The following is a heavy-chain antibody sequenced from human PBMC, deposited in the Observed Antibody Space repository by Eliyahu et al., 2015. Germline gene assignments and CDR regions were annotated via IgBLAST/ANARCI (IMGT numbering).Heavy chain of an antibody. CDR3: AREYGEYDL. Sequence: QVQLQESGPGLVKPSETLSLTCTVSGYFISSGYYWGWIRQPPGEGLEWIGSVHHSGQTYYNPSLKSRVTILIDTSKNQFSLRLSSVTAADTAVYYCAREYGEYDLWGQGTLVTVSS. D-gene: IGHD4/OR15-4a*01. CDR2: VHHSGQT. V-gene: IGHV4-38-2*02. J-gene: IGHJ5*02. CDR1: GYFISSGYY.